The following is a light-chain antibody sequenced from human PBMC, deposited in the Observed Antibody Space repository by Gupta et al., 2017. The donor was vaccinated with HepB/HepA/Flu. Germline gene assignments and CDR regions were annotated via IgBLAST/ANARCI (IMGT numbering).Light chain of an antibody. Sequence: DIQMTQSPSSLSASVGDRVTITCRASQSISSYLNWYQQKPGKAPKLLIYDASSLQSGVPSRFSGSGSGTDFTLTISRLQPEDFATYYCQQSDSTPLTFGGGTKVEIK. CDR1: QSISSY. CDR2: DAS. V-gene: IGKV1-39*01. J-gene: IGKJ4*01. CDR3: QQSDSTPLT.